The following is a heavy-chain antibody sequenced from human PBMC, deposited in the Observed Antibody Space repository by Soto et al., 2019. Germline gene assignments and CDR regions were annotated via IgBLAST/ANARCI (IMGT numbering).Heavy chain of an antibody. CDR2: IIPFFGTS. CDR3: ARGQQFGGKSGAYDI. J-gene: IGHJ3*02. CDR1: GGNFRSES. Sequence: QVQLVQSGAEVKKPGSSVKVSCKASGGNFRSESINWVRQAPGQGLEGMGGIIPFFGTSDYAQKFQGRLRINADESTTKACMEASSLRSQDTAGYYCARGQQFGGKSGAYDIWGQGTMVTVSS. V-gene: IGHV1-69*12. D-gene: IGHD2-15*01.